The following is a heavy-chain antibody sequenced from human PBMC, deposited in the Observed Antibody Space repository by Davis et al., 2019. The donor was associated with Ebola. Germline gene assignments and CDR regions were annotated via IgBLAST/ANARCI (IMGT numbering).Heavy chain of an antibody. D-gene: IGHD6-6*01. CDR3: AKAYSSSRSYFDY. J-gene: IGHJ4*02. V-gene: IGHV3-30*18. CDR1: GFTFSSYG. Sequence: GGSMRLSCAASGFTFSSYGMHWVRQAPGKGLEWVAVISYDGSNKYYADSVKGRFTISRDNSKNSLYLQMNSLRTEDTALYYCAKAYSSSRSYFDYWGQGTLVTVSS. CDR2: ISYDGSNK.